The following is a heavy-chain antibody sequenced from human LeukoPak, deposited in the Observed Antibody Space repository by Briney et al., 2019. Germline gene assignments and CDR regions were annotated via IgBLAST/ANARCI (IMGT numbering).Heavy chain of an antibody. V-gene: IGHV3-66*01. CDR3: ARDNSNYLYYYYGMDV. J-gene: IGHJ6*02. Sequence: SGGSLRLSCAASGFTVSSNYMSWVRQAPGKGLEWVSVIYSGGSTHYADSVKGRFTISRDNSKNTLYLQMNSLRAEDTAVYYCARDNSNYLYYYYGMDVWGQGTTVTVSS. D-gene: IGHD4-11*01. CDR1: GFTVSSNY. CDR2: IYSGGST.